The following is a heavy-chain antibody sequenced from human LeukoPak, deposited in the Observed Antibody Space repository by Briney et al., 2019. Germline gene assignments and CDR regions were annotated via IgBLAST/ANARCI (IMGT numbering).Heavy chain of an antibody. V-gene: IGHV3-48*04. CDR1: GFTFSSYS. CDR3: ARDSITYYDFWSGYFYYMDV. J-gene: IGHJ6*03. CDR2: IDTSSSTI. D-gene: IGHD3-3*01. Sequence: GGSLRLSCVASGFTFSSYSMSWVRQAPGKGLEWVSYIDTSSSTIYYADSVKGRFTISRDNAKNSLYLQMNSLRAEDTAVYYCARDSITYYDFWSGYFYYMDVWGKGTTVTVSS.